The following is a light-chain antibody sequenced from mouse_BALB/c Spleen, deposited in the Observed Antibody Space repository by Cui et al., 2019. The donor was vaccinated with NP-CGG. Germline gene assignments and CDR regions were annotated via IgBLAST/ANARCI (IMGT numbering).Light chain of an antibody. V-gene: IGLV1*01. CDR1: TGAVTTSNY. J-gene: IGLJ1*01. Sequence: HALLTHETALTTSPLETVTLTCRSSTGAVTTSNYANWVQEKPDHLFTGLIGGTNNRAPGVPARFSGSLIGDKAALTITGAQTEDEAIYFCTLWYSNHWVFGGGTKLTVL. CDR3: TLWYSNHWV. CDR2: GTN.